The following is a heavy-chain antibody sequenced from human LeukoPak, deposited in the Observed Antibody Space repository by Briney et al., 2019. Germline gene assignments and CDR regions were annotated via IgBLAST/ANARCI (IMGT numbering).Heavy chain of an antibody. D-gene: IGHD4-17*01. CDR1: GYTFTAYF. CDR2: INPNSGGT. J-gene: IGHJ4*02. CDR3: ARTSDYGDYDD. Sequence: ASVKVSCKAFGYTFTAYFMHWVRQAPGQGLEWMGWINPNSGGTNYAQKFQGRVTMTRDTSISTAYMELSRLRSDDTAVYYCARTSDYGDYDDWGQGTLVTVSS. V-gene: IGHV1-2*02.